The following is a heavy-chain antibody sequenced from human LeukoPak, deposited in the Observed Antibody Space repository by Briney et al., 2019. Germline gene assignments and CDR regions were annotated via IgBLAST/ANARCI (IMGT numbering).Heavy chain of an antibody. Sequence: GGSLRLSCAASGFTFSSYSMNWVRQAPGKGLEWVSYISSTSSYIYYADPVKGRFIISRDNAKNSLYLQMNSLRAEDSAVYYCARSAFCSGGSCQLDNWGQGTLVP. D-gene: IGHD2-15*01. V-gene: IGHV3-21*01. CDR1: GFTFSSYS. CDR3: ARSAFCSGGSCQLDN. CDR2: ISSTSSYI. J-gene: IGHJ4*02.